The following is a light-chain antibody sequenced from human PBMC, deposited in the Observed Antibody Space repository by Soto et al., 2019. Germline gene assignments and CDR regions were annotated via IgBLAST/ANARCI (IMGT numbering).Light chain of an antibody. V-gene: IGLV2-14*01. CDR3: SSYTSSSTV. CDR2: EVS. Sequence: QSALTQPASVSGSPGQSITISCTGTSSDVGAYNYVSWYQQHPGKAPKLMIYEVSNRPSGVSDRFFGSKSGNTASLTISGLQADDEADYFCSSYTSSSTVFGGGTKLTVL. J-gene: IGLJ2*01. CDR1: SSDVGAYNY.